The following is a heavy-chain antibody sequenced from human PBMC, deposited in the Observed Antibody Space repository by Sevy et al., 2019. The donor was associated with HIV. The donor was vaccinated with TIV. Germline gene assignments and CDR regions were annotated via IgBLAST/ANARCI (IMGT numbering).Heavy chain of an antibody. CDR3: ARDRGGVEPHFGYFQH. CDR2: IIPIFGTA. Sequence: ASVKVSCKASGGTFSSYAISWVRQAPGQGLEWMGGIIPIFGTANYAQKFQGRVTITADESTSTAYMELSSLRSEDTAVYYCARDRGGVEPHFGYFQHWGQGTLVTVSS. CDR1: GGTFSSYA. D-gene: IGHD3-3*02. V-gene: IGHV1-69*13. J-gene: IGHJ1*01.